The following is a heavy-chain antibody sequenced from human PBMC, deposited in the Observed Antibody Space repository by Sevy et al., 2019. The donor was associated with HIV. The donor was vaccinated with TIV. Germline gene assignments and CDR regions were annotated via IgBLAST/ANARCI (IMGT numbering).Heavy chain of an antibody. CDR2: INSDSGVT. CDR3: ARLTTKPTSDLYGMDV. J-gene: IGHJ6*02. D-gene: IGHD4-17*01. CDR1: GYIFTDYY. Sequence: ASVKVSCKASGYIFTDYYIHWVRQAPGQGLEWMAWINSDSGVTNDAQRFQGEVTVTRDTSLSTAYLELSRLKSNDTAIYYCARLTTKPTSDLYGMDVWGQGTTVTVSS. V-gene: IGHV1-2*02.